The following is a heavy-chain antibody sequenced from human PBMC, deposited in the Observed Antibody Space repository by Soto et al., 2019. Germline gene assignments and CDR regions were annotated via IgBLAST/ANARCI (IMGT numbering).Heavy chain of an antibody. CDR2: IYYSGST. D-gene: IGHD3-10*01. Sequence: QVQLQESGPGLVKPSQTLSLTCTVSGGSISSGGYYWSWIRQHPGKGLEWIGYIYYSGSTYYNPSLKRRVTISLDTSKNQFSLKLSSVTAADTAVYYCATLTMVRGALWYYYGMDVWGQGTTVTVSS. V-gene: IGHV4-31*03. CDR3: ATLTMVRGALWYYYGMDV. CDR1: GGSISSGGYY. J-gene: IGHJ6*02.